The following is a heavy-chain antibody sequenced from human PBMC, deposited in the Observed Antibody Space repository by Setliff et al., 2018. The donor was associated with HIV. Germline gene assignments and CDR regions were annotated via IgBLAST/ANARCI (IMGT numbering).Heavy chain of an antibody. D-gene: IGHD4-17*01. CDR3: TGGDLYGDYAFSY. Sequence: SETLSLTCTVSGGSISSYYWSVFRQPPGKGLEWIGYIYYSGSSNYNPSLKSRVTISVDTSNNQFSLKLSSVTAADTAVYYCTGGDLYGDYAFSYWGQGTLVTVSS. J-gene: IGHJ4*02. CDR1: GGSISSYY. CDR2: IYYSGSS. V-gene: IGHV4-59*03.